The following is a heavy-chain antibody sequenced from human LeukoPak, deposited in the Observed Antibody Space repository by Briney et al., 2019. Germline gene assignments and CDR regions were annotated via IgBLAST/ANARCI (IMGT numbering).Heavy chain of an antibody. CDR1: GFTFRRYI. J-gene: IGHJ3*02. CDR3: AREMGVQHFGSSGYYFSAFDI. V-gene: IGHV3-30*01. D-gene: IGHD3-22*01. CDR2: MSYDGSNK. Sequence: GRSLRLSCSASGFTFRRYIIHWVRQAPGKGLEWLAVMSYDGSNKYYADSVKGRFTISRDSSKNTVYLQMNSLRAEDTAVYYCAREMGVQHFGSSGYYFSAFDIWGQGTVVTVSS.